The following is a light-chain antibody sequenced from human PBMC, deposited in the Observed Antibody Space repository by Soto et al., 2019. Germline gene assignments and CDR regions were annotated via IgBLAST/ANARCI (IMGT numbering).Light chain of an antibody. J-gene: IGLJ3*02. CDR2: DVS. V-gene: IGLV2-14*01. CDR1: SSDVGGYNY. CDR3: SSYTTSSTWV. Sequence: QSALTQPASVSGSPGQSITISCTGTSSDVGGYNYVSWYQQYPGKAPKLMIYDVSNRPSGVSNRFSGSKSGNTASLTISGLQAEDEADYYCSSYTTSSTWVVGGGTQLTVL.